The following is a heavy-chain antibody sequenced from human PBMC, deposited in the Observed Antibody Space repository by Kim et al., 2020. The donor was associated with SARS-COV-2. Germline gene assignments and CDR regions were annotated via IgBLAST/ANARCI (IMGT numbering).Heavy chain of an antibody. CDR2: IYPGDSDT. V-gene: IGHV5-51*01. J-gene: IGHJ4*02. Sequence: GESLKISCKGSGYSFTTYYIAWVRQMPGKGLEWMGIIYPGDSDTTYSPSFQGQVTISADKSISTAYLQFRSLKASDTAMYYCARAPGRSGGYFDYWGRGTLFTVSS. D-gene: IGHD3-10*01. CDR1: GYSFTTYY. CDR3: ARAPGRSGGYFDY.